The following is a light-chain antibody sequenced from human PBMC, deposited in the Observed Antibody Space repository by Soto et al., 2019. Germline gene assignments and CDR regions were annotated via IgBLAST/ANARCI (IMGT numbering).Light chain of an antibody. V-gene: IGLV1-40*01. CDR3: QSYDSSLSGYV. CDR2: GNS. J-gene: IGLJ1*01. CDR1: SSNIGAGYD. Sequence: QSLLTQPPSVSGAPGQRVTISCTGSSSNIGAGYDVHWYQQLPGTAPKLLIYGNSNRPPGLPDRFSGSKSGTSASLAITGLQAEDEADYYCQSYDSSLSGYVFGTGTKVTVL.